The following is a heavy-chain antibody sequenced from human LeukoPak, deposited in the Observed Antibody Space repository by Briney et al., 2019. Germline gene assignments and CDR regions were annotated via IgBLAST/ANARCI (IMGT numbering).Heavy chain of an antibody. V-gene: IGHV3-30*04. Sequence: GGSLRLSCAASGFSFSGYAMHWVRRTPGKGLEWVAVISHDGKNKFYAESVKGRFTISRDNSKNTLFLEMNSLRPEDTAFYYCATTFRGLIITRLDYWGQGTLVTVSS. CDR2: ISHDGKNK. J-gene: IGHJ4*02. D-gene: IGHD3-10*01. CDR3: ATTFRGLIITRLDY. CDR1: GFSFSGYA.